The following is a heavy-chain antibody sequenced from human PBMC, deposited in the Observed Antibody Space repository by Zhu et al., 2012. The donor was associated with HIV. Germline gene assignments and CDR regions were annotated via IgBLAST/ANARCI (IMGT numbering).Heavy chain of an antibody. Sequence: QVQLQESGSGLVKPSQTLSLTCAVSGGSVSSSDYSWSWVRQPPGKGLEWIGYIFHTGSTYYNPSLKSRVTISLDRPKNQFSLNLNSVTAADTAVYYCARGGIFGSGNYSPPYFCAEFLEHWGQGPPWSTVSS. CDR2: IFHTGST. J-gene: IGHJ1*01. V-gene: IGHV4-30-2*01. CDR3: ARGGIFGSGNYSPPYFCAEFLEH. CDR1: GGSVSSSDYS. D-gene: IGHD3-10*01.